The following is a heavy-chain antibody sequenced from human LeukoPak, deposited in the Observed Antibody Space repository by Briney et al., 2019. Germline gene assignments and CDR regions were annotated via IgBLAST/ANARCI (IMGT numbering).Heavy chain of an antibody. CDR2: IKPDGTEM. V-gene: IGHV3-7*01. Sequence: GGSLRLSCAASGFTIGDSWMSWVRQTPGKGLEWLANIKPDGTEMFYLDSVKGRFTISRSNTKNSLYLQMNSLRAEDTAVYYCARDQPSLFRRGLNRFDLWGQGTPVTVSS. J-gene: IGHJ5*02. CDR3: ARDQPSLFRRGLNRFDL. CDR1: GFTIGDSW. D-gene: IGHD2-21*01.